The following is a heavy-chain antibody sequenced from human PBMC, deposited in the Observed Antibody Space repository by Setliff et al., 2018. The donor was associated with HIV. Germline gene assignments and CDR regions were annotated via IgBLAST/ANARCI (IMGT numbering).Heavy chain of an antibody. CDR1: GGSISSHY. D-gene: IGHD3-22*01. J-gene: IGHJ4*02. Sequence: SETLSLTCTVSGGSISSHYWSWIRQPAGKGLEWIGHIYTSGSTNYNPSLKSRVTMSVDTSKNQFSLKLSSVTAADTAVYYRARGGGYDRSGYYPFDYWGQGTPVTVSS. CDR2: IYTSGST. CDR3: ARGGGYDRSGYYPFDY. V-gene: IGHV4-4*07.